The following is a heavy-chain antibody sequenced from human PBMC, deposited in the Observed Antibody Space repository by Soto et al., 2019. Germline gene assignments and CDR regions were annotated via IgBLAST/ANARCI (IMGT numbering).Heavy chain of an antibody. CDR3: ARDPYYDILPVYFFNWFDP. CDR2: ISAYNGNT. J-gene: IGHJ5*02. Sequence: QVQLVQSGAEVKKPGASVKVSCKASGYTFTSYGISWVRQAPGQGLEWMGWISAYNGNTNYAQKLQGRVTITTDTSTSTAYMELSSLRSDDTAVYYCARDPYYDILPVYFFNWFDPWGQGTLVTVSS. D-gene: IGHD3-9*01. V-gene: IGHV1-18*01. CDR1: GYTFTSYG.